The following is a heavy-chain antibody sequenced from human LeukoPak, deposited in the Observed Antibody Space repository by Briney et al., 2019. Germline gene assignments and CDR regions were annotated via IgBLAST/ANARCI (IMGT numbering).Heavy chain of an antibody. CDR1: GGTFSSYA. J-gene: IGHJ6*03. V-gene: IGHV1-69*05. D-gene: IGHD6-6*01. Sequence: SVKVSRKASGGTFSSYAISWVRQAPGQGLEWMGGIIPIFVTANYAQKVQGRVTITTDESTSTAYMELSSLRFEDTAVYYCARDGLAARPDYYYYYMDVRGKGTTVTVSS. CDR2: IIPIFVTA. CDR3: ARDGLAARPDYYYYYMDV.